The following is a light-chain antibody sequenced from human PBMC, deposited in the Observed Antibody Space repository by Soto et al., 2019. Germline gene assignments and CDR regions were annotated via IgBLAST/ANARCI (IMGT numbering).Light chain of an antibody. V-gene: IGKV2-28*01. Sequence: DIVMTQSPLSLPVTPGEPASISCRSSQSLLHSNGYNYLDWYLQKPGQSPQLLIYLGSNRASGVPDRFSGSGSVTDFTQKISRVEAEDVGVYYCMQALQTPLTFGQGTKLEIK. J-gene: IGKJ2*01. CDR2: LGS. CDR1: QSLLHSNGYNY. CDR3: MQALQTPLT.